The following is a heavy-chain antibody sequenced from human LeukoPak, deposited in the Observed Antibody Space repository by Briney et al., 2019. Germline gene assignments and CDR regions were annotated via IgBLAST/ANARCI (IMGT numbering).Heavy chain of an antibody. V-gene: IGHV3-48*04. CDR2: ISSSGSTI. CDR1: GFTFSSYA. J-gene: IGHJ4*02. D-gene: IGHD6-19*01. Sequence: GGSLRLSCAASGFTFSSYAMSWVRQAPGKGLEWVSYISSSGSTIYYADSVKGRFTISRDNAKNSLYLQMNSLRAEDTAVYYCARVAGYSSGWYGEDRFDYWGQGTLVTVSS. CDR3: ARVAGYSSGWYGEDRFDY.